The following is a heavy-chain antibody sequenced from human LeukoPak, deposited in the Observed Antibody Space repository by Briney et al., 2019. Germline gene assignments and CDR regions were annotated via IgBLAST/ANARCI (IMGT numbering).Heavy chain of an antibody. CDR1: GFTFSRFW. Sequence: PGGSLRLSCAASGFTFSRFWMSWVRQAPGKGLEWVANIKQDGGEKYYVGSVKGRFTISRDNAKNSLYLKMNSLRAEDTAVYYSARDLVWNYGAEGSEVDYWGQGTLVTVSS. V-gene: IGHV3-7*01. CDR2: IKQDGGEK. J-gene: IGHJ4*02. D-gene: IGHD1-7*01. CDR3: ARDLVWNYGAEGSEVDY.